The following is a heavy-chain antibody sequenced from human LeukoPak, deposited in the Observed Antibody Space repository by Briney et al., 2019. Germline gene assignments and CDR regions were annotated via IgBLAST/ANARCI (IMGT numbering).Heavy chain of an antibody. D-gene: IGHD6-19*01. V-gene: IGHV1-2*02. CDR2: INPNSGGT. CDR1: GYTFTGYY. CDR3: ARDMGSGWYNFDY. Sequence: GASVKVSCKASGYTFTGYYMHWVRQAPGQGLEWMGWINPNSGGTNYAQKFQGRVTMTRDTSISTAYMELSRLRSDDTAVYYCARDMGSGWYNFDYWGQGPLVTVSS. J-gene: IGHJ4*02.